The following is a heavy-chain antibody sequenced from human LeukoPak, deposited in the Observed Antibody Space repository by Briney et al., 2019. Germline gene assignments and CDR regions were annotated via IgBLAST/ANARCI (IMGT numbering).Heavy chain of an antibody. J-gene: IGHJ5*02. Sequence: SETLSLTCTVSGGSISSYYWSWIRQPPGKGLEWIGYIYYSGSTYYNPSLKSRVTISVDTSKNQFSLKLSSVTAADTAVYYCARDKYCSGGSCYSGGWFDPWGQGTLVTVSS. CDR3: ARDKYCSGGSCYSGGWFDP. V-gene: IGHV4-30-4*08. CDR1: GGSISSYY. D-gene: IGHD2-15*01. CDR2: IYYSGST.